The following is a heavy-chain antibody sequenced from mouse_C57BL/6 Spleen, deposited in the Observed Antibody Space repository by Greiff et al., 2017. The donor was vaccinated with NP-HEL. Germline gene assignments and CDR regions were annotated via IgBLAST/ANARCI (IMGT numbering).Heavy chain of an antibody. D-gene: IGHD1-1*01. Sequence: EVMLVESGGGLVQPGGSLSLSCAASGFTFTDYYMSWVRQPPGKALEWLGFIRNKANGYTTEYSASVKGRFTISRDNSQSIIYLQMNALRAEDSATYYLPCYWRGRGVGGYLDYWGQGTTLTVSS. V-gene: IGHV7-3*01. CDR2: IRNKANGYTT. CDR3: PCYWRGRGVGGYLDY. CDR1: GFTFTDYY. J-gene: IGHJ2*01.